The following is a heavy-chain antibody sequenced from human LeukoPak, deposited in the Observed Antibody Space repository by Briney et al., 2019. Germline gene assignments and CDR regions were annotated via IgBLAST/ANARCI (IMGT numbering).Heavy chain of an antibody. CDR1: GFTFNTYT. J-gene: IGHJ4*02. D-gene: IGHD3-22*01. V-gene: IGHV3-21*01. CDR2: ISSSSYI. CDR3: ARDYYDSGLSSFDY. Sequence: KPGGPLRLSCAASGFTFNTYTMNWGRQAPGKGLEWVSSISSSSYIFYAHSVKCRVTISRENPKTALYLQMSSLRAEDTALYYCARDYYDSGLSSFDYWGQGTLVTVSS.